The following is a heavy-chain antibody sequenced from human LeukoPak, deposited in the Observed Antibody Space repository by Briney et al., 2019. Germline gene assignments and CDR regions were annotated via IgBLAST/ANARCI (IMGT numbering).Heavy chain of an antibody. V-gene: IGHV4-34*01. CDR2: INHSGST. CDR1: GGSISGYY. J-gene: IGHJ4*02. CDR3: ARGLKSFDY. Sequence: SETLSLTCTVSGGSISGYYWSWIRQPPGKGLEWIGEINHSGSTNYNPSLKSRVTMSVDTSKNQFSLKLTSVTAADTAVYYCARGLKSFDYWGQGTLVTVSS.